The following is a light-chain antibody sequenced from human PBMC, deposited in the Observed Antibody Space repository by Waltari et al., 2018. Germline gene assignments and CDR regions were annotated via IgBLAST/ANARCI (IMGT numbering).Light chain of an antibody. J-gene: IGLJ1*01. CDR2: QDT. V-gene: IGLV3-1*01. CDR1: HLGDKS. Sequence: SFDLTQPPSVSVSPGQTASITCSGDHLGDKSACWYPQKPGQSPVLVIYQDTKRPSAIPERFSGSKSGNTATLTISGTQAVDEADYYCQAWDSSTYVFGTGTKVTVL. CDR3: QAWDSSTYV.